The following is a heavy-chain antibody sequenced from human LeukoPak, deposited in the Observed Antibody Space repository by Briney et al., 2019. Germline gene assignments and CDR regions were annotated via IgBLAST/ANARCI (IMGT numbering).Heavy chain of an antibody. Sequence: ASVKVSCKSSGFTFTDHYIHWVRQGPGQGLEWIGYIGPHSTFTSSPQEFQGRVTMTRDASMSTAYMELTRLTSDDTAVYYCVREGEGPLSKDFDYWGQGTLVTVSS. D-gene: IGHD2/OR15-2a*01. CDR2: IGPHSTFT. J-gene: IGHJ4*02. CDR3: VREGEGPLSKDFDY. V-gene: IGHV1-2*02. CDR1: GFTFTDHY.